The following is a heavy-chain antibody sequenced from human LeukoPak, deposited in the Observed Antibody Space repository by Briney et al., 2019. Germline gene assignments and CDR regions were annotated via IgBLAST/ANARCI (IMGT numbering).Heavy chain of an antibody. CDR3: ARGFGGPIDF. V-gene: IGHV4-39*01. J-gene: IGHJ4*02. CDR2: IYYSGST. Sequence: WVRQAPGKGLEWIGSIYYSGSTYYNPSLKSRVTISVDTSKNQFSLKLSSVTAADTAVYYCARGFGGPIDFWGQGTLVTVSS. D-gene: IGHD3-16*01.